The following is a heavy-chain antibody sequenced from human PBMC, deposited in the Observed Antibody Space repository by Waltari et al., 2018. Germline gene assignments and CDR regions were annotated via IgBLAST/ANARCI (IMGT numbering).Heavy chain of an antibody. CDR3: ASTEMDAYYYYGMDV. CDR2: IKQDGSEK. Sequence: EVQLVESGGGLVQPGGSLRLSCAASGFTFSGYWMSWVRQAPGKGLEWVANIKQDGSEKYYVDSVKGRFTISRDNAKNSLYLQMNSLRAEDTAVYYCASTEMDAYYYYGMDVWGQGTTVTVSS. CDR1: GFTFSGYW. V-gene: IGHV3-7*01. J-gene: IGHJ6*02.